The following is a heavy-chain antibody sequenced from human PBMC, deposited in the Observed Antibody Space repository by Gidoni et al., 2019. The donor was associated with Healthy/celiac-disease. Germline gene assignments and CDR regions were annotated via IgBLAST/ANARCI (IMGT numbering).Heavy chain of an antibody. Sequence: QVQLQQWGAGLLTPSETLSLTCAVYGGSFSGYYWSWIRQPPGKGLEWIGEINHSGSTNYNPSLKSRVTISVDTSKNQFSLKLSSVTAADTAVYYCARGVSDSSGYSFDYWGQGTLVTVSS. CDR2: INHSGST. CDR3: ARGVSDSSGYSFDY. J-gene: IGHJ4*02. CDR1: GGSFSGYY. D-gene: IGHD3-22*01. V-gene: IGHV4-34*01.